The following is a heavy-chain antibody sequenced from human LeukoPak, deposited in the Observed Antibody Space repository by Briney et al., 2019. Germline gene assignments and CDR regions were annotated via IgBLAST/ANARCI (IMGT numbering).Heavy chain of an antibody. CDR2: ITPFNGNT. J-gene: IGHJ3*02. V-gene: IGHV1-45*02. CDR3: ASIRDSSGSHAFDI. Sequence: ASVKVSRKASGYTFTSYDINWVRQAPGQALEWMGWITPFNGNTNYAQKFQDGVTITRDRSMSTAYMELSSLRSEDTAMYYCASIRDSSGSHAFDIWGQGTMVTVSS. D-gene: IGHD3-22*01. CDR1: GYTFTSYD.